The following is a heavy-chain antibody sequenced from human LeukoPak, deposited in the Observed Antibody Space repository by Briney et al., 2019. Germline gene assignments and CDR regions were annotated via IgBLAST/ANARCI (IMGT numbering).Heavy chain of an antibody. J-gene: IGHJ5*02. D-gene: IGHD3-10*01. CDR1: GGSFSGYY. V-gene: IGHV4-34*01. CDR2: INHSGST. CDR3: ARGRANYYGSGSTIRLFDP. Sequence: SETLSLTCAVYGGSFSGYYWSWIRQPPGKGLEWIGEINHSGSTNYNPSLKSRVTISVDTSNNQFSLKLSSVTAADTAVYYCARGRANYYGSGSTIRLFDPWGQGTLVTVSS.